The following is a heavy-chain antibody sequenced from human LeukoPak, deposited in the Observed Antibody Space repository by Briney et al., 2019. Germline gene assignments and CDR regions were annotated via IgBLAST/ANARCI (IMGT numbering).Heavy chain of an antibody. CDR2: IYTSGST. CDR1: GGSIGSGTYH. J-gene: IGHJ5*01. CDR3: AREFDS. Sequence: SQTLSLTCSVSGGSIGSGTYHWSWIRQPAGKGLEWIGRIYTSGSTNYNPSLKSRVTISVDTSKNQFSLKVSSVTAADTAVYYCAREFDSWGQGTLVTVSS. V-gene: IGHV4-61*02.